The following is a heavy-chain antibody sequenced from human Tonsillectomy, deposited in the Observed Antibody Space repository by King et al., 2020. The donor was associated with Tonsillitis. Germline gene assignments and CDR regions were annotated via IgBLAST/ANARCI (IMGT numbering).Heavy chain of an antibody. CDR2: INHSGST. CDR1: GESFSGYY. CDR3: ARETYYYDSSGAYYYYYMDV. V-gene: IGHV4-34*01. J-gene: IGHJ6*03. Sequence: VQLQQWGAGLLKPSETLSLTCAVYGESFSGYYWSWIRQPPGKGLEWIGEINHSGSTNYNPSLKGRVTISVETSKNQFSLKLSSVTAADTAVYYCARETYYYDSSGAYYYYYMDVWGKGTTVTVSS. D-gene: IGHD3-22*01.